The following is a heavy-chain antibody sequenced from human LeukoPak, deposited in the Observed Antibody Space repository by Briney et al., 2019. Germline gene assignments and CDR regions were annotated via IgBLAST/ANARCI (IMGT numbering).Heavy chain of an antibody. CDR3: ARSPRILARYFDY. V-gene: IGHV4-61*02. Sequence: SQTLSLTCTVSGGSISSGSYYWSWIRQPAGKGLEWIGRIYTSGSTNYNPSLKSRVTISVDTPKNQFSLKLSSVTAADTAVYYCARSPRILARYFDYWGQGTLVTVSS. CDR1: GGSISSGSYY. CDR2: IYTSGST. D-gene: IGHD3-3*02. J-gene: IGHJ4*02.